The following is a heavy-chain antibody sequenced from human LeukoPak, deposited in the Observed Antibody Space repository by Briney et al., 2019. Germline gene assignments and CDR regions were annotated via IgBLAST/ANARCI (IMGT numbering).Heavy chain of an antibody. CDR3: ARLLSVSSGWATMTFDY. J-gene: IGHJ4*02. Sequence: SQTLSLTCTVSGGSISSGGYYWSWIRQHPGKGLEWIGYIYYSGSTYYNPSLKSRVTISVDTSKNQFSLKLSSVTAAYTAVYYCARLLSVSSGWATMTFDYWGQGTLVTVSS. D-gene: IGHD6-19*01. CDR2: IYYSGST. CDR1: GGSISSGGYY. V-gene: IGHV4-31*03.